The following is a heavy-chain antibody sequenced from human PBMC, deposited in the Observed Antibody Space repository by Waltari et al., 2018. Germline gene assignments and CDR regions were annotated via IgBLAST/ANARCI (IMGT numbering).Heavy chain of an antibody. CDR1: GASISISIRHY. CDR2: IYSGGAT. Sequence: QLELQESGPGLVKPSETLSLTCIVSGASISISIRHYWGWIRQPPGKGLEWSGSIYSGGATHYNPSLTSRVTLSVDTSKNQFSLRLRSVTAADTAVYYCARYIVGTMVDYWSPGTLVTVSS. D-gene: IGHD2-21*01. V-gene: IGHV4-39*01. CDR3: ARYIVGTMVDY. J-gene: IGHJ4*02.